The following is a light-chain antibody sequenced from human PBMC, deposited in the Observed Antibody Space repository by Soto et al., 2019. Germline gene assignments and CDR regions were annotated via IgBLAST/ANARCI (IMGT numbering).Light chain of an antibody. J-gene: IGLJ2*01. V-gene: IGLV2-23*02. Sequence: QSALTQPASVSGSPGQSITISCTGTSNDVGSYNLVSWYQQHPGKAPNLMIYEVSKRPSGVSNRFSGSKSGNTASLTISGLQAEDEADYYCCSYAGSSTSWVFGGGTKLTVL. CDR2: EVS. CDR1: SNDVGSYNL. CDR3: CSYAGSSTSWV.